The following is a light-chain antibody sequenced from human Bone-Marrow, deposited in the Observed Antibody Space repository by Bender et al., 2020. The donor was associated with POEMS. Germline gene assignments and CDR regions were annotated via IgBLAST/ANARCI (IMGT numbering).Light chain of an antibody. J-gene: IGLJ3*02. V-gene: IGLV1-50*01. CDR1: SSNLGAGYD. Sequence: QSVLTQSPSVSGAPGQRVSISCTGSSSNLGAGYDVQWYQHVPGTAPRLIVYDNNNRPSGVPDRFSGSKSGTSASLAISELQSEDEALYYCSAWDDSLSGWVFGGGTKLTVL. CDR3: SAWDDSLSGWV. CDR2: DNN.